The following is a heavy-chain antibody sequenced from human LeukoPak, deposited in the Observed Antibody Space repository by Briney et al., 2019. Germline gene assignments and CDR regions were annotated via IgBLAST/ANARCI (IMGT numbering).Heavy chain of an antibody. D-gene: IGHD6-13*01. CDR3: ARSLPFSSSRRYYYYMDV. V-gene: IGHV4-59*01. J-gene: IGHJ6*03. Sequence: PSETLSLTCTVSGGSISSYYWSWIRQPPGKGLEWIGYIYYSGSTNYNPSLKSRVTISVDTSKNQFSLKLSSVTAADTAVYYCARSLPFSSSRRYYYYMDVWGKGTTVTVSS. CDR1: GGSISSYY. CDR2: IYYSGST.